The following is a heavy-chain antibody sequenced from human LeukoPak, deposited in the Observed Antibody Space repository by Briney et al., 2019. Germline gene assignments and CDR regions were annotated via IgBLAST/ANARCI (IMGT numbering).Heavy chain of an antibody. CDR3: ARETSGGSYYDL. Sequence: GGSLGLSCAASGFTLTNYGMHWVRQAPGKGLEWVSFIRFDGSNRYYADSVKGRFTISRDTSKSTLYLRMDRLRSNDTAVYFCARETSGGSYYDLWGRGTLVTVSS. D-gene: IGHD1-26*01. J-gene: IGHJ2*01. CDR2: IRFDGSNR. V-gene: IGHV3-30*02. CDR1: GFTLTNYG.